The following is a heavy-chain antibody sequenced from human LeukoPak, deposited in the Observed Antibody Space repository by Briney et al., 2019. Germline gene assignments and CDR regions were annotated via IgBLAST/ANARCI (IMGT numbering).Heavy chain of an antibody. CDR3: AKVAKYYYGSETYYFFDY. V-gene: IGHV3-53*01. J-gene: IGHJ4*02. CDR1: GFTVSSNY. Sequence: PGGSLRLSCAASGFTVSSNYMSWVRQAPGKGLEWVSVIYSGGSTYYADSVKGRFTISRDNAKNSLYLQMNSLRVEDTAVYYCAKVAKYYYGSETYYFFDYWGQGTLVTASS. CDR2: IYSGGST. D-gene: IGHD3-10*01.